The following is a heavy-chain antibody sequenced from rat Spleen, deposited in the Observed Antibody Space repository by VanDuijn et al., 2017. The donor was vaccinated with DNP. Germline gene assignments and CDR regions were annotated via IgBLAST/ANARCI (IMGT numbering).Heavy chain of an antibody. J-gene: IGHJ2*01. CDR2: MSPTTRSS. V-gene: IGHV5-27*01. CDR3: TRGGTYYFDY. CDR1: GFSFSDYD. Sequence: EVQLVESGGGLVQPGRSLKLSCAASGFSFSDYDMAWVRQAPTKGLEGVACMSPTTRSSYYRDSVRGRFTVSRDDATSTLYLQMDSLRSEDTATYYCTRGGTYYFDYWGQGVMVTVSS.